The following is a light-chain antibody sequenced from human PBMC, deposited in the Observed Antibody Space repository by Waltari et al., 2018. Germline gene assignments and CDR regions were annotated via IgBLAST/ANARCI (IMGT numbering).Light chain of an antibody. CDR1: QAISNH. Sequence: DIQMTQSPSSLSASVGDTVTITCRASQAISNHLAWYQQRPGKPPKLLMYAASSLPSGVTSRFSGSQSGTDFSLTINNLQPEDVATYYCQKYYSAPFTFGPGTKVDLK. V-gene: IGKV1-27*01. CDR3: QKYYSAPFT. J-gene: IGKJ3*01. CDR2: AAS.